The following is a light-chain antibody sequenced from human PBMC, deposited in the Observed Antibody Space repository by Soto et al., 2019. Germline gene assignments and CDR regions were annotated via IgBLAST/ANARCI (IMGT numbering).Light chain of an antibody. V-gene: IGKV3-15*01. CDR1: ESVDKD. CDR2: DAS. Sequence: EIVMTQSPATLSVSPGEGATLSCRPSESVDKDLAWYRQKPGQAPSLIVYDASTRATGVPAGFSGSGSGTEFTLTITSLQSEDFAVYFCHQYNKWPRTFGRGTKVEI. J-gene: IGKJ1*01. CDR3: HQYNKWPRT.